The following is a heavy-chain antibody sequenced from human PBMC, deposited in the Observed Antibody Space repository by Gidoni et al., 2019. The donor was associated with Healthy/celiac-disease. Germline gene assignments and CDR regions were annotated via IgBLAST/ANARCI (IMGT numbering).Heavy chain of an antibody. V-gene: IGHV3-73*01. CDR3: TRPAAIFGLVDV. CDR2: IGSKANSYAT. J-gene: IGHJ6*04. D-gene: IGHD3-3*01. Sequence: EVQLVESGGGLVQPGGPLQLSCPASGLTSSGSAMPWVRQSSGKGLEWVGRIGSKANSYATAYAASVKGRFTISRDDSKNTAYLKMNSLKTEDTAVYYCTRPAAIFGLVDVWGKGTTVTVSS. CDR1: GLTSSGSA.